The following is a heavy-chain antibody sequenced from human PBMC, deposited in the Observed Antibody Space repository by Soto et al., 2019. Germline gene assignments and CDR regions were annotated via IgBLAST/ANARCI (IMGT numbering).Heavy chain of an antibody. CDR1: GYTFTGYY. Sequence: GASVKVSCKASGYTFTGYYIHWVRQAPGQGLEWMGWTSPSSPATNYAQRFQGRVTMSRDRATSTVYMELSRLRSEDTAVYYCAREDAERATRFLDYWGQGTVVTVSS. D-gene: IGHD2-21*01. V-gene: IGHV1-2*02. J-gene: IGHJ4*02. CDR2: TSPSSPAT. CDR3: AREDAERATRFLDY.